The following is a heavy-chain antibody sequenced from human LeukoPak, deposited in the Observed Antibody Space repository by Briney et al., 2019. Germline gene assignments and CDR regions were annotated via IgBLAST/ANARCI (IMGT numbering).Heavy chain of an antibody. CDR3: VADRGNGSGGDF. D-gene: IGHD3-10*01. Sequence: GGCLRPSCGGSTFAFGGSWIHWVSQLPGKGRGWVSRIDSSGGRIQWADSVKGRFTIARDNAKNTVYLQMNSLRPEDSAVYYCVADRGNGSGGDFWGRGTLVIVSS. J-gene: IGHJ4*02. CDR2: IDSSGGRI. CDR1: TFAFGGSW. V-gene: IGHV3-74*01.